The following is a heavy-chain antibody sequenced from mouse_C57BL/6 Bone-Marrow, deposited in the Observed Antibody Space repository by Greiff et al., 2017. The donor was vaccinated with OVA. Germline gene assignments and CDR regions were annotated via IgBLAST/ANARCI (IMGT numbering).Heavy chain of an antibody. Sequence: EVNVVESGGGLVQSGRSLRLSCATSGFTFSDFYMEWVRQAPGKGLEWIAASRNKANDYTTEYSASVKGRFIVSRDTSQSILYLQMNALRAEDTAIYYCARTDYYGSSRFAYWGQGTLVTVSA. J-gene: IGHJ3*01. V-gene: IGHV7-1*01. CDR1: GFTFSDFY. CDR3: ARTDYYGSSRFAY. CDR2: SRNKANDYTT. D-gene: IGHD1-1*01.